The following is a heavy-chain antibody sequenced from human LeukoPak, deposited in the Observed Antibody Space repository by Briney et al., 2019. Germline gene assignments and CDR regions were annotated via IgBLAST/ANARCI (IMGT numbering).Heavy chain of an antibody. Sequence: GASVKVSCKASGYTFTSYGISWVRQAPGQGLEWMGWISTYNGNTDYAQKLQGRVTMTTDTSTSTAYMELRSLRSDDTAMYYCARGVSEYVDYGFWGQGTLVTASS. J-gene: IGHJ4*02. CDR3: ARGVSEYVDYGF. CDR2: ISTYNGNT. CDR1: GYTFTSYG. V-gene: IGHV1-18*01. D-gene: IGHD4/OR15-4a*01.